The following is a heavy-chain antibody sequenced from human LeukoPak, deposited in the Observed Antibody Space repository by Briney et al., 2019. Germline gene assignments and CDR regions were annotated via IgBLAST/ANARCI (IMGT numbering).Heavy chain of an antibody. CDR3: ARAGIATDTSYVDY. CDR2: INHSGST. D-gene: IGHD2-21*01. Sequence: SETLPLTCAVYGGSFSGYYWSWIRQPPGNGLEWIGEINHSGSTNYNPSLKSRVTISVDTSKNQFSLKLSSVTAADTAVYYCARAGIATDTSYVDYWGQGTLVTVSS. V-gene: IGHV4-34*01. J-gene: IGHJ4*02. CDR1: GGSFSGYY.